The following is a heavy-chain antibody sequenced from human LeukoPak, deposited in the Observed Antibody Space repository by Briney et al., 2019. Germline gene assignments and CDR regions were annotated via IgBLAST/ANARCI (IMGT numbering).Heavy chain of an antibody. D-gene: IGHD3/OR15-3a*01. CDR3: ARDKDWSFDY. J-gene: IGHJ4*02. Sequence: QPGGSLRLSCAASGFSFSKYSMNWVRPAPGRGLEWIAYISSSSRIMDYADSVKGRFTISRDNAKNSLYLQLNTLRDEGTAVYYCARDKDWSFDYWGQGCLVTVSS. CDR1: GFSFSKYS. CDR2: ISSSSRIM. V-gene: IGHV3-48*02.